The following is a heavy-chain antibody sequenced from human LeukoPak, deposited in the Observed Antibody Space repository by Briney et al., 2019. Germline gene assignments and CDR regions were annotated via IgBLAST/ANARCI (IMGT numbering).Heavy chain of an antibody. CDR1: GFTFSSYA. D-gene: IGHD1-14*01. J-gene: IGHJ4*02. CDR2: IRKTAGGGTA. Sequence: GGSLRLSCAASGFTFSSYAMSWVRQAPGKGLQWVGRIRKTAGGGTADYAAPVQGRFSISRDDSKKTLYLQMNSLKTEDTAVYYCTTGGSTAGNWGQGTLVTVSS. V-gene: IGHV3-15*01. CDR3: TTGGSTAGN.